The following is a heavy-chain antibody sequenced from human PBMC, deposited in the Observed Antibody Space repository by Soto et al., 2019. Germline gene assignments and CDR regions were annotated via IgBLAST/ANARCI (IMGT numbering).Heavy chain of an antibody. CDR2: IIPIFGTA. CDR1: GGTCSSYA. Sequence: QVQLVQSGAEVKKPGSSVKVSCKASGGTCSSYAISWVRQAPGQGLEWMGGIIPIFGTANYAQKFQGRVTITADESTSTAYMELSSLRSEDTAVYYCAMGYPVLVAATGWFDPWGQGTLVTVSS. CDR3: AMGYPVLVAATGWFDP. D-gene: IGHD2-15*01. V-gene: IGHV1-69*01. J-gene: IGHJ5*02.